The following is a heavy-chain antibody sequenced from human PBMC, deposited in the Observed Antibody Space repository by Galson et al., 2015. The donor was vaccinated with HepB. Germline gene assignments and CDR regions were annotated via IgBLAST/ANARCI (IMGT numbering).Heavy chain of an antibody. CDR3: ARGAGEGIAAAEFLFFCSP. V-gene: IGHV1-8*01. CDR2: MNPNSGNT. J-gene: IGHJ5*02. Sequence: SVKVSCKASGYTFTSYDINWVRQATGQGLEWMGWMNPNSGNTGYAQKFQGRVTMTRNTSISTAYMELSSLRSEDTAVYYCARGAGEGIAAAEFLFFCSPWGQGTLVTVSS. D-gene: IGHD6-13*01. CDR1: GYTFTSYD.